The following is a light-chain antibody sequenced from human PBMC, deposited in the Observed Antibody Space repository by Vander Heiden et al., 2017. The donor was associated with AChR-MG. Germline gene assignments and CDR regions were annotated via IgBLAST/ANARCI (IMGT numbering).Light chain of an antibody. Sequence: DIQMTQSPSTLSASVGDRVTITCRASQSISSYLNWYQQKPGKAPKLLIYDASSLQGGGPSRSSGSGGGRDVTLTTSSRQQEDFATYYYHQSYSSHPVTFGQGTRVEIK. CDR3: HQSYSSHPVT. CDR1: QSISSY. CDR2: DAS. V-gene: IGKV1-39*01. J-gene: IGKJ5*01.